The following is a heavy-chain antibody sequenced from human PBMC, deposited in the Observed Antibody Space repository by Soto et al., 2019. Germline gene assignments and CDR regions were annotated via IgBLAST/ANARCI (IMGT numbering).Heavy chain of an antibody. V-gene: IGHV3-30-3*01. D-gene: IGHD1-26*01. J-gene: IGHJ4*02. CDR1: GFTFSSHA. CDR3: ARDDEGGSDCDLGY. Sequence: QVQLVESGGGVVQPGRSLSLSCAVSGFTFSSHAMHWVRQAPGKGLEWVALISSDGSNKYYADSVKGRFTTSRDNSKYTMDLQMNSLRVEDTAVYYCARDDEGGSDCDLGYWGQGALVTVSS. CDR2: ISSDGSNK.